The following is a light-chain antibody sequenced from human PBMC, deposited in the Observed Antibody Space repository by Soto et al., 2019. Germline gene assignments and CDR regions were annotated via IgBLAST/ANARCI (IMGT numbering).Light chain of an antibody. CDR1: QNLHSF. CDR3: QQRTRWHMS. J-gene: IGKJ5*01. CDR2: DGS. V-gene: IGKV3D-11*02. Sequence: EIVLTQSPATLSVSPGERVTLSCMASQNLHSFLNWYQQRPGQAPMPLIYDGSKRAAGVPDRISGDGSGTDYTLTISRLEPEDFAVYYCQQRTRWHMSFGQGKRMEI.